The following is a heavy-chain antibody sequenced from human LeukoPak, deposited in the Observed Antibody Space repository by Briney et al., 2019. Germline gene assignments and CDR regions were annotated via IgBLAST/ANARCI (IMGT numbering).Heavy chain of an antibody. CDR3: ARGTVTTDSLDY. J-gene: IGHJ4*02. Sequence: ASVKVSCKASGYTFTSYGISWVRQAPGQGLEWMGWISAYNGNTNYAQKLQGRVTMTTDTSTSTAYMELRSLRAEDTAVYYCARGTVTTDSLDYWGQGTLVTVSS. D-gene: IGHD4-17*01. CDR2: ISAYNGNT. CDR1: GYTFTSYG. V-gene: IGHV1-18*01.